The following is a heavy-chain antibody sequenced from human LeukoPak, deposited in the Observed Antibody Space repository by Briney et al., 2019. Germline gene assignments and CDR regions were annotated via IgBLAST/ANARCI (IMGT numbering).Heavy chain of an antibody. CDR2: FYESGST. CDR3: ARHIRAGYSAYENAFDI. J-gene: IGHJ3*02. V-gene: IGHV4-39*01. Sequence: SETLSLTCTVSVGSASSSGYYWEWIRQPPGKWLEWIGNFYESGSTHYNPSLKSRVTISVDTSKNQFSLKLSSVTAADTAVYYCARHIRAGYSAYENAFDIWGQGSMVTVSS. CDR1: VGSASSSGYY. D-gene: IGHD5-12*01.